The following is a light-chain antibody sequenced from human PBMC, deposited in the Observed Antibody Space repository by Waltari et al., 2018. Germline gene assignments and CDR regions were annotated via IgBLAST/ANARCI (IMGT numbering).Light chain of an antibody. CDR2: SAS. CDR1: QTITSTS. V-gene: IGKV3-20*01. Sequence: EIVLTQSPGTLSLSPGERATLSCRASQTITSTSLAWYQQKPGQAPRLLIYSASSGATGISDRFSGSGSGTDFTLTISRLEPEDFAVYYCQQYDNSAGFTFGPGTKVDIK. CDR3: QQYDNSAGFT. J-gene: IGKJ3*01.